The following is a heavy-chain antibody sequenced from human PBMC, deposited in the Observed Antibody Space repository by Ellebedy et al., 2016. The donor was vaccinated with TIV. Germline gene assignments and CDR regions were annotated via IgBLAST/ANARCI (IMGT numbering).Heavy chain of an antibody. CDR3: VTWGQSYGR. CDR2: SSSDGSR. CDR1: GFTLSSYW. J-gene: IGHJ4*02. D-gene: IGHD3-16*01. V-gene: IGHV3-74*01. Sequence: GESLKISCEASGFTLSSYWMHWVRQAPGEGLVWVSRSSSDGSRTYADSVKGRFTMSRDNAKRSLFLQMNSLRVDDTAVYYCVTWGQSYGRWGQGSLVTISS.